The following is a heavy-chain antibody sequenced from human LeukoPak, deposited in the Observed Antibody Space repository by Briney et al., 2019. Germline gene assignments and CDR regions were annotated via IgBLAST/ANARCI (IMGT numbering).Heavy chain of an antibody. CDR1: GGSFSGYY. D-gene: IGHD2-8*01. CDR3: ARGLSDAITGYYYYYMDV. V-gene: IGHV4-34*01. J-gene: IGHJ6*03. Sequence: PSETLSLTCAVYGGSFSGYYWSWIRQPPGKGLEWIGEINHSGSTNYDPSLKSRVTISVDTSKNQFSLKLSSVTAADTAVYYCARGLSDAITGYYYYYMDVWGKGTTVTVSS. CDR2: INHSGST.